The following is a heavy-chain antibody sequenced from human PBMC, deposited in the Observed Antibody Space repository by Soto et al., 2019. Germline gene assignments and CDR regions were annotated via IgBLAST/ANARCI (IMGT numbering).Heavy chain of an antibody. J-gene: IGHJ4*01. CDR3: ARADLGSGSFAIFDY. Sequence: SETLSLTCAVSGGSISSSNWWSWVRQPPGKGLEWIGEIYHSGSTNYNPSLKSRATISIDTSKNQFSLKLSSVTAADTAMYFCARADLGSGSFAIFDYWGHGNLVTVSS. D-gene: IGHD1-26*01. CDR1: GGSISSSNW. V-gene: IGHV4-4*02. CDR2: IYHSGST.